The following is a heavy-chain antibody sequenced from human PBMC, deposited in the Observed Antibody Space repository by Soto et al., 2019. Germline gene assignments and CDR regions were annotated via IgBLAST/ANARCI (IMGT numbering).Heavy chain of an antibody. D-gene: IGHD2-15*01. Sequence: QVQLVESGGDLVKPGGSLTLSCAASGFTFSDYYMSWVRQAPGQGLECVAYISGPSLSTNYADSVKGRFTISRDNTKNSVYLQMNSLRAEDTAIYYCSTRPRLLEDWGQGTLVTVSS. CDR2: ISGPSLST. V-gene: IGHV3-11*05. CDR1: GFTFSDYY. J-gene: IGHJ4*02. CDR3: STRPRLLED.